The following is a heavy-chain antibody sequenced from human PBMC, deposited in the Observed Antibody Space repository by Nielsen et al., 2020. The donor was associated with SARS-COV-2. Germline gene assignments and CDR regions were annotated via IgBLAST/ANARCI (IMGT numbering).Heavy chain of an antibody. D-gene: IGHD6-19*01. CDR1: GFGFGDYA. J-gene: IGHJ4*02. CDR3: ARALRYTSGWYFDY. CDR2: INWNSATI. Sequence: SLKISCAASGFGFGDYAMHWIRQAPGRGLEWVSGINWNSATIVYADSVKGRFTISRDNAKSSLYLQMNSLRAEDTALYYCARALRYTSGWYFDYWGQGTLVTVSS. V-gene: IGHV3-9*01.